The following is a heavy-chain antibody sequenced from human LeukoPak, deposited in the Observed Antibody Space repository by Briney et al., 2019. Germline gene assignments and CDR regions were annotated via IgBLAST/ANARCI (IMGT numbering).Heavy chain of an antibody. J-gene: IGHJ4*02. CDR1: GGSVSSGSYF. CDR3: ARAVRGLTPYFDY. V-gene: IGHV4-61*01. D-gene: IGHD6-19*01. CDR2: IYYSGNT. Sequence: KSSQTLSLTCTVSGGSVSSGSYFWSWIRQPPGKGLEWIGYIYYSGNTNYNPSLKSRVTISVDTSKNQFSLKLSSVTAADTAVYYCARAVRGLTPYFDYWGQGTLVTVSS.